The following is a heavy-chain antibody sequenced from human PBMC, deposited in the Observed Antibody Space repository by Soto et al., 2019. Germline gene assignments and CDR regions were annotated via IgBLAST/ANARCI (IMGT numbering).Heavy chain of an antibody. CDR1: GGSSSSGGYY. CDR3: VRSGHSFGGVV. V-gene: IGHV4-61*08. D-gene: IGHD3-16*01. Sequence: ETLSLTCTVSGGSSSSGGYYWSWIRQHPGKGLQWVGHIYHTGIIQYSPSFKSRALISLDTPKNQLSLKLSSVTAADTAVYYCVRSGHSFGGVVWGLGTLVTVSS. CDR2: IYHTGII. J-gene: IGHJ4*02.